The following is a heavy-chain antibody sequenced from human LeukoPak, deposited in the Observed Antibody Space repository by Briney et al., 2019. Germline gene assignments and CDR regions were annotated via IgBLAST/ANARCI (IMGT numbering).Heavy chain of an antibody. V-gene: IGHV3-33*01. CDR1: GFTFSSYG. Sequence: GRSLRLSCAASGFTFSSYGMHWVRQAPGKGLEWVAVIWYDGSNKYYAHSVKGRFTISRDNSKNTLYLQMNSLRAEDTAVYYCARDYGSGSYLLYYFDYWGQGTLVTVSS. CDR3: ARDYGSGSYLLYYFDY. D-gene: IGHD3-10*01. CDR2: IWYDGSNK. J-gene: IGHJ4*02.